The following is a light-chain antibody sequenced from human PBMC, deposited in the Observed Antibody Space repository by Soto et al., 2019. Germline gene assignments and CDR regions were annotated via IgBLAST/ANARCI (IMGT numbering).Light chain of an antibody. CDR3: QTWGTGLYGV. Sequence: QLVLTQPPSASASLGASVKLTCTLSRGHSSFAIAWLQQQPEKGPRFLMKLNSDGSHTKADGIPDRFSGSSSGSDRHLTISNVQSEDEADYHCQTWGTGLYGVFGGGTQLTVL. J-gene: IGLJ7*01. CDR1: RGHSSFA. CDR2: LNSDGSH. V-gene: IGLV4-69*01.